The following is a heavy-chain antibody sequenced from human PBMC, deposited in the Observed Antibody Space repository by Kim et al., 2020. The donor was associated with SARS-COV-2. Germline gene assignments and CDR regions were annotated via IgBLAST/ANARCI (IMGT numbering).Heavy chain of an antibody. J-gene: IGHJ4*02. CDR3: VRSIDY. Sequence: NQDGSGKFYAHSVGGRFTVSRDNAKILLYLQMDSLRAEDTAVYYCVRSIDYWGQGALVTVSA. CDR2: NQDGSGK. V-gene: IGHV3-7*04.